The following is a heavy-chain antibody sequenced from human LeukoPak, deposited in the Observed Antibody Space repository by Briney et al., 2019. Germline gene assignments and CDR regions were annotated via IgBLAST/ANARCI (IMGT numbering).Heavy chain of an antibody. V-gene: IGHV4-38-2*01. CDR2: IYHSGST. D-gene: IGHD6-13*01. CDR1: GYSISSGYY. CDR3: ARQRIAAAGPDY. J-gene: IGHJ4*02. Sequence: SETLSLTCAVSGYSISSGYYWGWIRQPPGKGLEWIGSIYHSGSTYYNPSLKGRVTISVDTFKNQFSLKLSSVTAADTAVYYCARQRIAAAGPDYWGQGTLVTVSS.